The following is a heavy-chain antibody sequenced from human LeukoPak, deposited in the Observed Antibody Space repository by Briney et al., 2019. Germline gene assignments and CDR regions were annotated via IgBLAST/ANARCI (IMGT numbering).Heavy chain of an antibody. Sequence: PGGSLRLSCAVSGFDVIENYVTWVRQAPGKGLEWVSVIYSGGSIYYSDSVKGRFTISRGTSRNMVFLQMTSLRAEDTAVYYCARCSADIFELHFQSWGQGTLVTVSS. CDR3: ARCSADIFELHFQS. CDR2: IYSGGSI. D-gene: IGHD3-3*02. CDR1: GFDVIENY. V-gene: IGHV3-53*01. J-gene: IGHJ5*02.